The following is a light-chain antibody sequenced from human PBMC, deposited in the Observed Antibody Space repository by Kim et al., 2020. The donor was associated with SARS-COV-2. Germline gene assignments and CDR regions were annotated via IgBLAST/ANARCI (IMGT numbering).Light chain of an antibody. CDR2: DAS. CDR3: QQRSPLT. Sequence: EIVLTQSPATLSLSPGDRATLSCRASQSVSSYLAWYQHKPGQAPRLLIYDASNRATGIPARFSGSGSGTDFTLTISSLEPEDFAVYYCQQRSPLTFGGGTKVDIK. CDR1: QSVSSY. V-gene: IGKV3-11*01. J-gene: IGKJ4*01.